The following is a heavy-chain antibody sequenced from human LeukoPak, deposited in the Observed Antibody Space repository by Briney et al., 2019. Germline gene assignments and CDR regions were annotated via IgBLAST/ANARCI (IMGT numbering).Heavy chain of an antibody. V-gene: IGHV1-69*01. CDR3: AAQPSIFGVVTPGYGMDV. CDR2: IIPIFGTA. D-gene: IGHD3-3*01. CDR1: GGTFSSYA. J-gene: IGHJ6*02. Sequence: SVKLSCKASGGTFSSYAISWVRQAPGQGLEWMGGIIPIFGTANYAQKFQGRVTITADESTSTAYMELSSLRSEDTAVYYCAAQPSIFGVVTPGYGMDVWGQGTTVTVSS.